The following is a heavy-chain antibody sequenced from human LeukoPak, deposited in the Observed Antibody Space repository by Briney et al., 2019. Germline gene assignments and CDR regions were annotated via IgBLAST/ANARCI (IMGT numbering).Heavy chain of an antibody. J-gene: IGHJ4*02. V-gene: IGHV4-30-4*02. CDR1: GDSISSRDYY. CDR3: ARGGSYRSFDY. Sequence: SETLSLTCSVSGDSISSRDYYWSWIRQPPGKGLEWIGYIYYSGGTSYNPSLKSRVTISVDTSKNQFYLKLSSVTAADTAVYYCARGGSYRSFDYWGQGTLVTVSS. CDR2: IYYSGGT. D-gene: IGHD3-16*02.